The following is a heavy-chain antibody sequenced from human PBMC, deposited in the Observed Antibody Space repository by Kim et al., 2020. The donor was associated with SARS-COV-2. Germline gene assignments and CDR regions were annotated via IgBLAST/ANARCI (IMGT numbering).Heavy chain of an antibody. D-gene: IGHD3-9*01. CDR3: ATVYDILTGGGDY. Sequence: GGSLTLSCVVSGVTFSNYGIHWVRQAPGKGLEWVAFISYDGSNKYYADSVKGRFTISRDNSKNTLYLQMNSLRPGDTAVYYCATVYDILTGGGDYWGQGTRVTVSS. CDR1: GVTFSNYG. J-gene: IGHJ4*02. V-gene: IGHV3-30*03. CDR2: ISYDGSNK.